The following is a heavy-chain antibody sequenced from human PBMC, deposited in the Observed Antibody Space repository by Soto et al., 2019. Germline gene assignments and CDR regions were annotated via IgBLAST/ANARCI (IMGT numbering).Heavy chain of an antibody. J-gene: IGHJ6*02. Sequence: PSETLSLTCTVSGGSVSSSSYYWGWVRQPPGKGLEWIGCVYYSGSTYYNPSLKSRVTISVDTSKNQFSLKLSSVTAADTAVYYCAKAMVRVGTNYGMDVWGQGTTVTVSS. CDR2: VYYSGST. CDR1: GGSVSSSSYY. D-gene: IGHD3-10*01. CDR3: AKAMVRVGTNYGMDV. V-gene: IGHV4-39*07.